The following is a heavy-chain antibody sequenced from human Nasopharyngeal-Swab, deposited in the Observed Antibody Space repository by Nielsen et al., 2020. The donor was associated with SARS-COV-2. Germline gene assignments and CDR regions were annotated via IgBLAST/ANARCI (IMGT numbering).Heavy chain of an antibody. J-gene: IGHJ6*02. CDR3: ARDGLDYDFWSAYFMDV. Sequence: GESLKISCAASGFTFSSYNMNWARQAPGKGLEWVSSISSSTTYIYYADSVKGRFTISRDNAKNSLYLQMNSLRAEDTAVYYCARDGLDYDFWSAYFMDVWGQGTTVTVSS. V-gene: IGHV3-21*01. CDR1: GFTFSSYN. CDR2: ISSSTTYI. D-gene: IGHD3-3*01.